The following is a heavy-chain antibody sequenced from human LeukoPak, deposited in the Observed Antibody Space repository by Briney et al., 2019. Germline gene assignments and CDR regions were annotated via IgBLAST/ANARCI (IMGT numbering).Heavy chain of an antibody. CDR2: LSYDGRNN. J-gene: IGHJ6*03. CDR1: GFRFSSYG. CDR3: AKDLSRGSRLAAPYYYYYYMDV. D-gene: IGHD6-13*01. V-gene: IGHV3-30*18. Sequence: GGSLRLSCAASGFRFSSYGMHWVRQAPGKGLEWVAALSYDGRNNQYADSVKGRFTISRDNSKNTLYLQMNSLRVEDTAVYYCAKDLSRGSRLAAPYYYYYYMDVWGKGTTVTVSS.